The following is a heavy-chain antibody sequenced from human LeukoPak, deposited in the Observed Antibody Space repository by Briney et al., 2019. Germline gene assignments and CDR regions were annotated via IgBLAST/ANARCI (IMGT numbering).Heavy chain of an antibody. V-gene: IGHV4-30-2*01. CDR3: ARAGGSSSVFFDY. D-gene: IGHD6-6*01. Sequence: SETLSLTCTVSGGSISSGGYYWSWIRQPPGKGLEWIGYIYHSGSTYYNPSLKSRVTISVDRSKNQFSLKLSSVTAADTAVYYCARAGGSSSVFFDYWGQGTLVTVSS. J-gene: IGHJ4*02. CDR2: IYHSGST. CDR1: GGSISSGGYY.